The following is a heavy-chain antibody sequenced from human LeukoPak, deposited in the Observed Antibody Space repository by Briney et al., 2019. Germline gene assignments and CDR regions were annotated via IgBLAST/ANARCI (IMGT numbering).Heavy chain of an antibody. CDR1: GDSVSSTSAA. CDR2: TYYRSKWYN. J-gene: IGHJ4*02. V-gene: IGHV6-1*01. Sequence: SQTLSLTCAISGDSVSSTSAAWNWFRQSPSRGLEWLGRTYYRSKWYNDYAVSVKSRITINPDTSKSQFSLQLNSVTPDDTAVYYCARYSGSSRVFDYWGQGTLVTVSS. D-gene: IGHD6-6*01. CDR3: ARYSGSSRVFDY.